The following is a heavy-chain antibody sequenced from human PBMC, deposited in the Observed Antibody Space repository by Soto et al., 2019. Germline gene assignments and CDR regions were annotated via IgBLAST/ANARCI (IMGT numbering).Heavy chain of an antibody. J-gene: IGHJ4*02. V-gene: IGHV4-34*01. CDR2: INHSGST. Sequence: KPSETLSLTCAVYGGSFSGYYWSWIRQPPGKGLEWIGEINHSGSTNYNPSLKSRVTISVDTSKNQFSLKLSSVTAADTAAYYCARGGYDSSGYCPMADWGQGTLVTVSS. CDR1: GGSFSGYY. CDR3: ARGGYDSSGYCPMAD. D-gene: IGHD3-22*01.